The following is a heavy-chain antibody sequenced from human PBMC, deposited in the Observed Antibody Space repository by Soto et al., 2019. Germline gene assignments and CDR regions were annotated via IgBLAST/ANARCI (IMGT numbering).Heavy chain of an antibody. Sequence: EVQLVESGGGLVKPGGSLRLSCAASGFTFSSYSMNWVRQAPGKGLEWVSSISSSSSYIYYADSVKGRFTISRDNAKNSLYLQMNSLRAEDTAVYYCARARDGYNYGAFDIWGQGTMVTVSS. D-gene: IGHD5-12*01. CDR2: ISSSSSYI. V-gene: IGHV3-21*01. CDR3: ARARDGYNYGAFDI. CDR1: GFTFSSYS. J-gene: IGHJ3*02.